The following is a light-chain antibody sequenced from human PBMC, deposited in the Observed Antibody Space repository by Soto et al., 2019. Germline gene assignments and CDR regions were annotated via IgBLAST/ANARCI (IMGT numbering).Light chain of an antibody. CDR1: QSVLYSSNNKNY. CDR2: LAS. CDR3: QQYYRPWT. V-gene: IGKV4-1*01. J-gene: IGKJ1*01. Sequence: DIVMTQSPDSLAVSLGERATINCKSSQSVLYSSNNKNYLAWYQQKPGQPPKLLIYLASTRESGVPDRFSGSGAFTDYTDVLRTLRADGAAVYYCQQYYRPWTFGQGTKVEIK.